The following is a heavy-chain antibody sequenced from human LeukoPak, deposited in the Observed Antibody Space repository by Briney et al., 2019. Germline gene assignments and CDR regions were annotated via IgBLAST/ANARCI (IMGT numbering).Heavy chain of an antibody. CDR2: ISAYNVNT. CDR1: GYTFTSYG. J-gene: IGHJ4*02. CDR3: ARVPVSGPGARFDY. V-gene: IGHV1-18*01. Sequence: GASVKVSCKASGYTFTSYGISWVRQAPGQGLEWMGWISAYNVNTNDAQKLQGRVTMTTDTSTTTAYMELRSLRSDDTAVYYCARVPVSGPGARFDYWGQGTPVTVSS. D-gene: IGHD4-11*01.